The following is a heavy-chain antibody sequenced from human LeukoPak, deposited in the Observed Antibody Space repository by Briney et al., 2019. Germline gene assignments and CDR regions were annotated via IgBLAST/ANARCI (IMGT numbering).Heavy chain of an antibody. CDR3: ARNNEYHPFQH. Sequence: ASVKVSCKASGYTFTSYDINWVRQATGQGLEWMGWMNPNSGNTGYAQKFQGRVTITRNPSISTAYMELSSLRSEDTAVYYCARNNEYHPFQHWGQGTLVTVSS. J-gene: IGHJ1*01. CDR2: MNPNSGNT. V-gene: IGHV1-8*03. CDR1: GYTFTSYD. D-gene: IGHD2-2*01.